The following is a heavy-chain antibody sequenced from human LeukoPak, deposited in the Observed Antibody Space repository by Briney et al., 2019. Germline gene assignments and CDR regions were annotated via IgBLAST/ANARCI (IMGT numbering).Heavy chain of an antibody. D-gene: IGHD4-11*01. J-gene: IGHJ4*02. Sequence: GGSLRLSCAASGFTFSDHYMDWVRQAPGKGLEWVGRTRNKANSYTTEYAASVKGKFTISRDDSKNSLYLQMNSLKTEDTAVYYCVREGTTDYWGQGTLVTVSS. CDR3: VREGTTDY. V-gene: IGHV3-72*01. CDR2: TRNKANSYTT. CDR1: GFTFSDHY.